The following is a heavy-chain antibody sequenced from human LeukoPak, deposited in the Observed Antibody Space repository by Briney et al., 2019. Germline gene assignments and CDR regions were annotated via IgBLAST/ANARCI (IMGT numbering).Heavy chain of an antibody. D-gene: IGHD3-22*01. CDR1: GYSFTDYA. V-gene: IGHV1-3*01. J-gene: IGHJ4*02. Sequence: ASVKVSCKASGYSFTDYAMHWVRQAPGQRLEWMGWINAANGSTKYSQEFQGRVTITRDTSASRAYMELSSLRSEDTAVYYCAGTYYYDSSGYYPAFDYWGQGTLVTVSS. CDR3: AGTYYYDSSGYYPAFDY. CDR2: INAANGST.